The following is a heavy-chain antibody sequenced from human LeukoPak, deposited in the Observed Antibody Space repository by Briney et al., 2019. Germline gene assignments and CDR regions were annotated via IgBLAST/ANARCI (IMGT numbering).Heavy chain of an antibody. CDR2: INKDGSER. V-gene: IGHV3-7*01. Sequence: GGSLRLSCAASGFTFRNYWMGWVRQAPGKGLEWVANINKDGSERYNVDSVKGRFTISRDNANKSLYLQMNSLRAEDTSVYYCARESKGRSKIDYWGQGTLVTVSS. J-gene: IGHJ4*02. CDR3: ARESKGRSKIDY. CDR1: GFTFRNYW. D-gene: IGHD4-17*01.